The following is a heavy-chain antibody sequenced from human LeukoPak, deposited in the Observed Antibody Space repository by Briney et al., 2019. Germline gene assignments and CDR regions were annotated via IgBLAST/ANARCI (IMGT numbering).Heavy chain of an antibody. V-gene: IGHV3-7*01. J-gene: IGHJ5*02. Sequence: PGGSLRLSCAASGFTFSSYWMSWVRQAPGKGLEWVANIKQDGSEKYYVDSVKGRFTISRDNAKNSLYLQMNSLRAEDTAVYYCARTYDSSGYSFDPWGQGTLVTVSS. D-gene: IGHD3-22*01. CDR1: GFTFSSYW. CDR3: ARTYDSSGYSFDP. CDR2: IKQDGSEK.